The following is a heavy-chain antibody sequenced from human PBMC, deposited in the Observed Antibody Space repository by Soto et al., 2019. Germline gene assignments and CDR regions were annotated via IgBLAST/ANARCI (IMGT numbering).Heavy chain of an antibody. CDR2: ISGSGGST. J-gene: IGHJ3*02. V-gene: IGHV3-23*01. Sequence: EMQLFESGGGLVQPGGSLRLSCAASGFSFSSYAMSWVRQAPGKGLEWVSAISGSGGSTYYADSVKGRFTISRDNSKNTLYLQMNSLRAEDTAVYYCAKGVDTAMVTGSGAFDIWGQGTMVTVSS. CDR3: AKGVDTAMVTGSGAFDI. D-gene: IGHD5-18*01. CDR1: GFSFSSYA.